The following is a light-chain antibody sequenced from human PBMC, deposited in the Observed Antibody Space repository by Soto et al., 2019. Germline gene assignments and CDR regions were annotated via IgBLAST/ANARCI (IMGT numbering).Light chain of an antibody. J-gene: IGLJ1*01. Sequence: QSALTQPRSVSGSPGQSVTISCTGTSSDVGGFNSVSWYQQHPGKAPKLMIYDVNKRPSGVPDRFSGSKSGSTASLTISGLQAEDEADYYCSSYAGSYSYAFATGTKVTVL. CDR3: SSYAGSYSYA. V-gene: IGLV2-11*01. CDR2: DVN. CDR1: SSDVGGFNS.